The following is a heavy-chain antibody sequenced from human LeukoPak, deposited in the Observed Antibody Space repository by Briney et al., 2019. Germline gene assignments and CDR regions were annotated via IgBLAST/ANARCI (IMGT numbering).Heavy chain of an antibody. Sequence: GGSLRLSCSASGFTFSTYAMHWVRQAPGKGLEYVSAISSKGGSTYYADSVKGRFTISRDNSKNTLYLQMSSRRAEDTAVYYCVNSRMTTVTAFDYWGQGTLVTVSS. CDR3: VNSRMTTVTAFDY. V-gene: IGHV3-64D*06. CDR2: ISSKGGST. J-gene: IGHJ4*02. D-gene: IGHD4-17*01. CDR1: GFTFSTYA.